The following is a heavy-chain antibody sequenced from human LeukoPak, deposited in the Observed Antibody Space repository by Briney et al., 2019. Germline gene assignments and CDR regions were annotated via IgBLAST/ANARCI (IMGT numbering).Heavy chain of an antibody. D-gene: IGHD3-22*01. CDR3: ARVGGRNYYDSSGYYLEAFDY. V-gene: IGHV1-2*02. CDR2: INPNSGGT. CDR1: GYTFTGYY. Sequence: PGASVKVSCKASGYTFTGYYMHWVRQAPGQGLEWMGWINPNSGGTNYAQKFQGRVTMTRDTSIGTAYMELSSLRSEDTAVYYCARVGGRNYYDSSGYYLEAFDYWGQGTLVTVSS. J-gene: IGHJ4*02.